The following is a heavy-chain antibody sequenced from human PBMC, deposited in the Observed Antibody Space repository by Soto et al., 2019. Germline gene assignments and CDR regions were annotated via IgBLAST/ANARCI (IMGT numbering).Heavy chain of an antibody. CDR1: GFGLSNYY. CDR2: ISSSGSHT. CDR3: AGTFDSLDY. D-gene: IGHD3-22*01. J-gene: IGHJ4*02. V-gene: IGHV3-21*01. Sequence: EVQLVESGGGLVKPGESLRLSCVASGFGLSNYYMNWIRQAPGEGLEWVSSISSSGSHTFYTDSVNGRFTISRDNAKNSLYLQMNYLRADDTAVYYCAGTFDSLDYWGQGVLVTVSS.